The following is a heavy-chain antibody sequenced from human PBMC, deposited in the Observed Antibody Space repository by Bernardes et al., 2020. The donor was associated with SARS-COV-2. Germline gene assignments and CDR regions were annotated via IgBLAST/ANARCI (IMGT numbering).Heavy chain of an antibody. J-gene: IGHJ6*02. D-gene: IGHD3-3*01. Sequence: GGSLRLSCAASGFTFSSYWMSWVRQAPGKGLEWVANIKQDGSEKYYVDSVKGRFTISRDNAKNSLYLQMNSLRAEDTAVYYCARDDQRSYYDFWSGYYRVYYYGMDVWGQGTTVTVSS. CDR2: IKQDGSEK. CDR3: ARDDQRSYYDFWSGYYRVYYYGMDV. V-gene: IGHV3-7*01. CDR1: GFTFSSYW.